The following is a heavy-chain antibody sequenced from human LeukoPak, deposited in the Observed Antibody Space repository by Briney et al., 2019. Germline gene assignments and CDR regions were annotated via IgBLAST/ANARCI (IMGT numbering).Heavy chain of an antibody. Sequence: GGSLRLSCAASGFTFSSYGMHWVRQAPGKGLEWVAVISYDGSNKYYADSVKGRFTISRDDSKNTLYLQMNSLRAEDTAVYYCAKAPYSSGWYGWFDPWGQRTLVTVSS. D-gene: IGHD6-19*01. CDR3: AKAPYSSGWYGWFDP. CDR1: GFTFSSYG. CDR2: ISYDGSNK. J-gene: IGHJ5*02. V-gene: IGHV3-30*18.